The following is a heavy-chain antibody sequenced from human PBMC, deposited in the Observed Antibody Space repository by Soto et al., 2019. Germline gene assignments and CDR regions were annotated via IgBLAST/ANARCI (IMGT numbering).Heavy chain of an antibody. V-gene: IGHV3-23*01. Sequence: GGSLRLSCAASGFTFSSYAMSWVRQAPGKGLEWVSAISGSGGSTYYSDSVKGRFTISRDNSKNTLYLQMNRLRAEDTAVYYCAKAYSSSWYDAEYFQHWGQGTLVTVSS. CDR2: ISGSGGST. CDR3: AKAYSSSWYDAEYFQH. CDR1: GFTFSSYA. D-gene: IGHD6-13*01. J-gene: IGHJ1*01.